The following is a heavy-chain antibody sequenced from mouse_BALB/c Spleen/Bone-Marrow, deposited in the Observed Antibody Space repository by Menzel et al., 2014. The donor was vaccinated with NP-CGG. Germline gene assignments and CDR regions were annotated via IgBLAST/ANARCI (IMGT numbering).Heavy chain of an antibody. CDR1: GYTFTSYV. V-gene: IGHV1-14*01. D-gene: IGHD2-4*01. J-gene: IGHJ4*01. Sequence: EVQLQQSGPELVKPGASVKMSCKASGYTFTSYVMHWVKQKPGQGLDWIGYINPYNDGTKYNEKFKGKATLTSDKSSSTAYKELSSLTSEDSAVYYCARGVYYDYDEGALDYWGQGTSVTISS. CDR3: ARGVYYDYDEGALDY. CDR2: INPYNDGT.